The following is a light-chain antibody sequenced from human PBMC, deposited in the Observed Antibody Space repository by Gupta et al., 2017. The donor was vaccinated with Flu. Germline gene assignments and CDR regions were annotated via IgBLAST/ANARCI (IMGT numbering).Light chain of an antibody. J-gene: IGLJ3*02. CDR1: SSNIGSNY. Sequence: QSVLTQPPSASGTPGQRVTISCSGSSSNIGSNYVYWYQQLPGTAPKLLIYRNNQRPSGVPDRCSGSKSGTSASLAXSXLRSEDXADYYCAAWDDSLGWVFGGGTKLTVL. CDR2: RNN. CDR3: AAWDDSLGWV. V-gene: IGLV1-47*01.